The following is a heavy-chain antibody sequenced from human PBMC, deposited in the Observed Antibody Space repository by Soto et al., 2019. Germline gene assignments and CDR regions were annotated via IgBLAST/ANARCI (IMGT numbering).Heavy chain of an antibody. D-gene: IGHD1-26*01. V-gene: IGHV4-30-4*01. CDR3: ARGVFEAWELLKY. CDR2: IYYSGST. CDR1: GGSISSGDYY. Sequence: SQTLSLTWTVSGGSISSGDYYWRWIRQPPGKGLEWIGYIYYSGSTYYNPSLKSRVTISVDTSKNQFSLNLTSVTAADTAIYYCARGVFEAWELLKYWGQGTPVTVSS. J-gene: IGHJ4*02.